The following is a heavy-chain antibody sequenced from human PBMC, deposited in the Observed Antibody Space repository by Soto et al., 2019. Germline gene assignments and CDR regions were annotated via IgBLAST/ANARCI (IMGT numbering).Heavy chain of an antibody. J-gene: IGHJ4*02. CDR2: IYYSGST. Sequence: SETLSLTCTVSGGSISSGDYYWSWIRQPPGKGLEWIGYIYYSGSTYYNTSLKSRVTISVDTSKNQFSLKLSTVTAADTAVYYCAREGGIVGATRGDCWGKGTLVTVAS. CDR3: AREGGIVGATRGDC. V-gene: IGHV4-30-4*01. D-gene: IGHD1-26*01. CDR1: GGSISSGDYY.